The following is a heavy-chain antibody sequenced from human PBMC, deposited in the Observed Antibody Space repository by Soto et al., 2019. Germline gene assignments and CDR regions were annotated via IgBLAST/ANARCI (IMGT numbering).Heavy chain of an antibody. CDR1: GFTFRTYW. CDR2: INNDGSST. J-gene: IGHJ6*04. Sequence: EVQLVESGGGLVQPGGSLRLSCAASGFTFRTYWMQWARQAPGKGLEWVSRINNDGSSTDYADSVKGRFTISRDNAKDTLYLQNSLRAEDTATYYCAMGTMDVWGKGTTVTVSS. V-gene: IGHV3-74*01. CDR3: AMGTMDV. D-gene: IGHD7-27*01.